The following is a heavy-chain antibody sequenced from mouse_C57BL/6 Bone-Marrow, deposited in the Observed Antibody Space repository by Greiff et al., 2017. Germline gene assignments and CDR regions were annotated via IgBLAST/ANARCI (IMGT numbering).Heavy chain of an antibody. V-gene: IGHV1-26*01. CDR1: GYTFTDYY. CDR3: AREVKRVDITTVVATRGYYAMDY. Sequence: EVQLQQSGPELVKPGASVKISCKASGYTFTDYYMNWVKQSHGKSLEWIGDINPNNGGTSYNQKFKGKATLTVDKSSSTAYMELRSLTSEDSAVYYCAREVKRVDITTVVATRGYYAMDYWGQGTSVTVSS. CDR2: INPNNGGT. J-gene: IGHJ4*01. D-gene: IGHD1-1*01.